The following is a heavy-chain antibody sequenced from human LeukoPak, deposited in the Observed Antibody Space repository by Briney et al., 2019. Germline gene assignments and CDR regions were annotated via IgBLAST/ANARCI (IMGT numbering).Heavy chain of an antibody. CDR2: IYSGGST. V-gene: IGHV3-66*02. CDR1: GFTFSSNY. J-gene: IGHJ4*02. CDR3: ARDSAGAGYFDY. Sequence: PGGSLRLSCAASGFTFSSNYMSWVRQAPGKGLEWVSVIYSGGSTYYADSVKGRFTISRDNSKNTLYLQMNSLRAEDTAVYYCARDSAGAGYFDYWGQGTLVTVSS. D-gene: IGHD1-26*01.